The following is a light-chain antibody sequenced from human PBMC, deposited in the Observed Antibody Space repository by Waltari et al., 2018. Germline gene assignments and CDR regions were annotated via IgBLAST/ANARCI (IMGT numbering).Light chain of an antibody. CDR1: QSVTTN. Sequence: EIVMTQSPATLSVSPGERAIISCRASQSVTTNLAWYQQKPGQPPRLLIYGASTRATDIPARFSGSWSGTEFTLTITSLQSEDFAVYYCHQYNDGPPFNFGQGTKLEIK. J-gene: IGKJ2*01. CDR3: HQYNDGPPFN. CDR2: GAS. V-gene: IGKV3-15*01.